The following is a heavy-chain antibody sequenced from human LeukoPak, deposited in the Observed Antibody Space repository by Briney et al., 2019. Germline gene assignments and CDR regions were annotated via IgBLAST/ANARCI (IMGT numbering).Heavy chain of an antibody. CDR1: GGTFSSYA. D-gene: IGHD3-3*01. V-gene: IGHV1-69*05. CDR2: IIPIFGTA. Sequence: AASVKASCKASGGTFSSYAISWVRQAPGQGLEWMGGIIPIFGTANYAQKFQGRVTITTDESTSTAYMELSSLRSEDTAVYYCARDYYDFWSGPLGDWGQGTLVTVSS. J-gene: IGHJ4*02. CDR3: ARDYYDFWSGPLGD.